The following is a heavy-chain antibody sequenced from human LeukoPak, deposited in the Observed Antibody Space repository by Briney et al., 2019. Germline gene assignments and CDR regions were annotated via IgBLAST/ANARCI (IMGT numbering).Heavy chain of an antibody. Sequence: ASVKVSCKTSGYIFNHYSISWVRQAPGQGLERMGWINTYNGITKYAQKFQGRVAMTTDTSTRTVYMDLRGLGPDDTAVYFCATDGGWAYHDHPIGNWGQGTQVTVSS. CDR3: ATDGGWAYHDHPIGN. CDR2: INTYNGIT. CDR1: GYIFNHYS. D-gene: IGHD2-21*01. J-gene: IGHJ4*02. V-gene: IGHV1-18*04.